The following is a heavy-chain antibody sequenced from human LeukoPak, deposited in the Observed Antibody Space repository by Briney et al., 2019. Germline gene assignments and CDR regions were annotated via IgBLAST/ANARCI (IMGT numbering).Heavy chain of an antibody. D-gene: IGHD2-2*01. J-gene: IGHJ4*02. CDR3: AKLYCSSTSCYHGGLYFDY. Sequence: GGSLRLSGAASGFTFSSYAMSWVRQAPGKGLEWVSAISGSGGSTYYADSVKGRSTISRDNSKNTLYLQMNSLRAEDTAVYYCAKLYCSSTSCYHGGLYFDYWGQGTLVTVSS. CDR2: ISGSGGST. CDR1: GFTFSSYA. V-gene: IGHV3-23*01.